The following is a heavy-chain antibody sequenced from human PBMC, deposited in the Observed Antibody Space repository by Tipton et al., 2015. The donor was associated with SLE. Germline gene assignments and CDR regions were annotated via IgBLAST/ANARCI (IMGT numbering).Heavy chain of an antibody. J-gene: IGHJ5*02. CDR1: GGSITSSPYY. Sequence: TLSLTCTVSGGSITSSPYYWGWIRQPPGKGLDWIGSVYYSGGTYYNPSLKSRVAISIDTSKNQFSLKLSSVTAADTAVYYCARGYLGWFDPWGQGTLVTVSS. V-gene: IGHV4-39*07. D-gene: IGHD3-9*01. CDR3: ARGYLGWFDP. CDR2: VYYSGGT.